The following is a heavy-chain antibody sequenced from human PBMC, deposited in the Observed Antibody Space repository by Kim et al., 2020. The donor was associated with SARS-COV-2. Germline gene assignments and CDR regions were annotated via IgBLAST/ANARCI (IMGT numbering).Heavy chain of an antibody. CDR1: GFTFGDYA. CDR2: IRSKAYGGTT. D-gene: IGHD4-17*01. Sequence: GGSLRLSCTASGFTFGDYAMNWVRQAPGKGLEWVGFIRSKAYGGTTEYSASVKGRFTISRDDSKSIAYLQMNSLKTEDTAVYYCTRSGTTMTTYYFDYWVQRTLVTVSS. V-gene: IGHV3-49*04. J-gene: IGHJ4*02. CDR3: TRSGTTMTTYYFDY.